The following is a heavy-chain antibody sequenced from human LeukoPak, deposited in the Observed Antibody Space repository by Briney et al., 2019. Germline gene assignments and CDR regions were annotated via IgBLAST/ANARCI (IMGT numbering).Heavy chain of an antibody. J-gene: IGHJ6*02. D-gene: IGHD3-3*01. CDR2: ISGSGGST. CDR3: ARVLFGYYGVDV. CDR1: GFTFSSYA. Sequence: PGGSLRLSCAASGFTFSSYAMSWVRQAPGKGLEWVSSISGSGGSTYYADSVKGRFTISRDKSKSTLYLQMNSLRAEDTAVYYCARVLFGYYGVDVWGQGTTVTVPS. V-gene: IGHV3-23*01.